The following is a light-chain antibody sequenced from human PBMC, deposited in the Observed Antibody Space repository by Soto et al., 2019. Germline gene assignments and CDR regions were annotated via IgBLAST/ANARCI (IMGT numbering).Light chain of an antibody. Sequence: HSVLTQPASGSGAHGRSLSISCTGTSSDVGGYNYVSWYQQHPGKAPKFMIYDVSNRPSGVSNRFSGSKSGNTASLTISGLQAEDEADYYCCSYTTSNTRQIVFGTGTKVTVL. V-gene: IGLV2-14*01. CDR2: DVS. CDR3: CSYTTSNTRQIV. CDR1: SSDVGGYNY. J-gene: IGLJ1*01.